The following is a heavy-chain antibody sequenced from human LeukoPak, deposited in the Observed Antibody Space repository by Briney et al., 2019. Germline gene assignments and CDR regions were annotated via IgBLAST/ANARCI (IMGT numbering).Heavy chain of an antibody. Sequence: GGSLRLSCAASGFAFSDYSMNWVRQAPGKGLEWVSYISSSDNTIHYADSVKGRFTISRDNAKNSPYLQMNSLRAEDTAVYYCVRDGEYSTGWYQYWGQGTLVTVSS. CDR2: ISSSDNTI. CDR3: VRDGEYSTGWYQY. CDR1: GFAFSDYS. J-gene: IGHJ4*02. D-gene: IGHD6-19*01. V-gene: IGHV3-48*04.